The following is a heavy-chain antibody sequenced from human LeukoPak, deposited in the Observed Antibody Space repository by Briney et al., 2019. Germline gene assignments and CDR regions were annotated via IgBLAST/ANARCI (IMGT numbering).Heavy chain of an antibody. CDR2: IKQDGREK. CDR3: AKPITISGATDGFDI. V-gene: IGHV3-7*01. CDR1: GFAFNTYW. J-gene: IGHJ3*02. D-gene: IGHD3-3*01. Sequence: SGGSLRLSCTASGFAFNTYWMNWVRQAPGKGLEWGANIKQDGREKCYVDSVKGRFTISRDNAKNSLYLQMNSLRAEDTAVYYCAKPITISGATDGFDIWGQGAKVTVSS.